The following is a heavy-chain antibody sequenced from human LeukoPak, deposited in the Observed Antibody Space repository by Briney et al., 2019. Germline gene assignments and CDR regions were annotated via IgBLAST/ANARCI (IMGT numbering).Heavy chain of an antibody. CDR1: GGTFSSYA. V-gene: IGHV1-69*06. CDR3: ARDPATHDYVWGGARTSGWFDP. CDR2: IIPIFGTA. D-gene: IGHD3-16*01. Sequence: SVKVSCKASGGTFSSYAISWVRQVPGQGLEWMGGIIPIFGTANYAQKFQGRVTITADKSTSTAYMELSSLRSEDTAVYYCARDPATHDYVWGGARTSGWFDPWGQGTLVTVSS. J-gene: IGHJ5*02.